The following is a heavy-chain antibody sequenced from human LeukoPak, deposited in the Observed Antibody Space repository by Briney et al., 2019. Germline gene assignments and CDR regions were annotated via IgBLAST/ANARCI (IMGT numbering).Heavy chain of an antibody. V-gene: IGHV3-53*01. CDR1: GFTVSSNS. CDR3: ARDPRNDY. CDR2: IYSGGRT. J-gene: IGHJ4*02. D-gene: IGHD1-14*01. Sequence: GGSLRLSCAVSGFTVSSNSMSWVRQAPGKGLEWVSAIYSGGRTYYADSVKGRFTISRDNSKNTLYLQMNSLRVEDTAVYYCARDPRNDYWGQGTLVTVSS.